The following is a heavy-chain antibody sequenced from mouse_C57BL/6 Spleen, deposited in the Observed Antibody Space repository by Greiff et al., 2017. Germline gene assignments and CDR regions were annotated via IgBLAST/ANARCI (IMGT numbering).Heavy chain of an antibody. D-gene: IGHD1-1*01. J-gene: IGHJ4*01. Sequence: QVHVKQSGAELVKPGASVKISCKASGYAFSSYWMNWVKQRPGKGLEWIGQIYPGDGDTNYNGKFKGKATLTADKSSSTAYMQLSSLTSEDSAVYFCARHYYGTSMDYWGQGTSVTVSS. CDR3: ARHYYGTSMDY. CDR2: IYPGDGDT. V-gene: IGHV1-80*01. CDR1: GYAFSSYW.